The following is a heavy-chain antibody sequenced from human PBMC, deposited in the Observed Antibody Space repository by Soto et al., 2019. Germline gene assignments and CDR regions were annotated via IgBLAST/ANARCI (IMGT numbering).Heavy chain of an antibody. CDR1: GGSFSGYY. J-gene: IGHJ6*02. CDR2: INHSGST. D-gene: IGHD1-26*01. Sequence: SETLSLTCAVYGGSFSGYYWSWIRQPPGKGLEWIGEINHSGSTNYNPSLKSRVTISVDTSKNQFSLKLNSVTAADTAAYYCARGPKGEVGGTWYYYAMDVWGQGTTVTVSS. V-gene: IGHV4-34*01. CDR3: ARGPKGEVGGTWYYYAMDV.